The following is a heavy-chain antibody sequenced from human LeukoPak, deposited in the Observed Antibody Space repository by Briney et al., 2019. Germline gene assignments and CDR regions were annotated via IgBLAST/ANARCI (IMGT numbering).Heavy chain of an antibody. D-gene: IGHD2-15*01. J-gene: IGHJ4*02. CDR2: ISGSGAST. CDR3: AKAQMHCSGGSCYSTRAPLDY. V-gene: IGHV3-23*01. CDR1: GFTFSSYA. Sequence: GGPLRLSCAASGFTFSSYAMSWVRQAPGKGLEWVSAISGSGASTYYVDSVKGRFTISRDNSKNTLDLQMNSLRAEDTAVYYCAKAQMHCSGGSCYSTRAPLDYWGQGTLVTVSS.